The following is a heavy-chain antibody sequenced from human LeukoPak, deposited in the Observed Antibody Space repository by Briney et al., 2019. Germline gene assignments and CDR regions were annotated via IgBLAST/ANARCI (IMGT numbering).Heavy chain of an antibody. D-gene: IGHD3-22*01. Sequence: PGGSLRLSCAGSGFTFSGSAIHWVRQASGKGLEWVGRIRSNYATTYAASMKGRFTISRDDSKNTAYLQMNSLKTEDTAVYYCTRRPEKRYYDSSGEELDYWGQGTLVTVSS. J-gene: IGHJ4*02. CDR2: IRSNYAT. CDR3: TRRPEKRYYDSSGEELDY. V-gene: IGHV3-73*01. CDR1: GFTFSGSA.